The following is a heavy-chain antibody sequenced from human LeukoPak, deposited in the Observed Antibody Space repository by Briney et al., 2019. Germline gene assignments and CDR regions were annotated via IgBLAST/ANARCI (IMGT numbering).Heavy chain of an antibody. V-gene: IGHV4-39*02. D-gene: IGHD3-16*01. J-gene: IGHJ4*02. Sequence: PSETLSLTCSVSGGSITSSSYYWGWIRQPPEKGLEWIGSIYYTGGTYYSPSLKSRVTISIDTSKNQFSLKLSSVTAADTAVYYCARGGRGDFYFDYWDQGTLVTVSS. CDR2: IYYTGGT. CDR1: GGSITSSSYY. CDR3: ARGGRGDFYFDY.